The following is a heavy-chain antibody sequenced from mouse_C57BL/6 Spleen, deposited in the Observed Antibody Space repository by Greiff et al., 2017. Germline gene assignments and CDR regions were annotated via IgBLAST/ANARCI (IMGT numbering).Heavy chain of an antibody. Sequence: EVQLQESGPGMVKPSQSLSLTCTVTGYSITSGYDWHWIRHFPGNKLEWMGYISYSGSTNYNPSLKSRISITHDTSKNHFFLKLNSVTTEDTATYYCARAGVWPGASWFAYWGQGTLVTVSA. CDR1: GYSITSGYD. CDR2: ISYSGST. V-gene: IGHV3-1*01. J-gene: IGHJ3*01. CDR3: ARAGVWPGASWFAY. D-gene: IGHD2-10*02.